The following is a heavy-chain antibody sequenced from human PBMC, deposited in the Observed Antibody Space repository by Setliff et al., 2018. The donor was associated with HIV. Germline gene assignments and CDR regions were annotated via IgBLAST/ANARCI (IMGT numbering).Heavy chain of an antibody. V-gene: IGHV4-61*09. J-gene: IGHJ3*02. CDR2: IYTTGST. D-gene: IGHD1-26*01. Sequence: PSETLSLTCTVSGGSISSGSHYWSWIRQPAGKGLEWIAHIYTTGSTNYNPSLKSRVTISADTSNNQFSLRLTSMTAADTAVYYCAKTSVGATGLYAFDIWGQGTMVTVSS. CDR3: AKTSVGATGLYAFDI. CDR1: GGSISSGSHY.